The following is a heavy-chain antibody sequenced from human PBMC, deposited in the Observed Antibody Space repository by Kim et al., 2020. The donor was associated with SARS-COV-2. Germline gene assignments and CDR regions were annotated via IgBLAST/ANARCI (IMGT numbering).Heavy chain of an antibody. CDR2: IYYSGST. V-gene: IGHV4-31*03. J-gene: IGHJ1*01. CDR1: GGSISSGGYY. Sequence: SETLSLTCTVSGGSISSGGYYWSWIRQHPGKGLEWIGYIYYSGSTYYNPSLKSRVTISVDTSKNQFSLKLSSVTAADTAVYYCARASDSSGWEYFQHWGQGTLVTVSS. D-gene: IGHD6-19*01. CDR3: ARASDSSGWEYFQH.